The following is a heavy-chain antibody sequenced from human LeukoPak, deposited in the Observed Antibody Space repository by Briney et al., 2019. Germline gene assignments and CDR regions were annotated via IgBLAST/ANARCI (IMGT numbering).Heavy chain of an antibody. CDR3: ARGRSDYYLDS. CDR1: GYTFTDYY. V-gene: IGHV1-2*02. CDR2: IYPDSGGT. Sequence: ASVKVSCKASGYTFTDYYMHWVRQAPGHGLEWMGWIYPDSGGTNYAQKFQGRVTMTRDTSISTAYMGLSRLTSDDTAVYYCARGRSDYYLDSWGRGTLVTVSS. D-gene: IGHD3-10*01. J-gene: IGHJ4*02.